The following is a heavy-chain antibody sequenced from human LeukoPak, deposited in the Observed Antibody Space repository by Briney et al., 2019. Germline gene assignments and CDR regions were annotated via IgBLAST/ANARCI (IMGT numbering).Heavy chain of an antibody. CDR3: ARDRGAGTNRYWNAYFDY. CDR2: IYTSGST. Sequence: SETLSLTCTVSGGSISSGSYYWSWIRQPAGKGLEWIARIYTSGSTNYNPSLKSRVTISVDTSKNQFSLKLSSVTAADTAVYYCARDRGAGTNRYWNAYFDYWGQGTLVTVSS. V-gene: IGHV4-61*02. J-gene: IGHJ4*02. D-gene: IGHD1-1*01. CDR1: GGSISSGSYY.